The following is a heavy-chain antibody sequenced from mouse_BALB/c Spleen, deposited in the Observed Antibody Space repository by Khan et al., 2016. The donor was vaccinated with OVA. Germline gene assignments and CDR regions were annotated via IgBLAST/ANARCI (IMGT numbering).Heavy chain of an antibody. V-gene: IGHV5-9-3*01. CDR2: ISSDGDYT. Sequence: EVELVESGGGLVKPGGSLKLSCAASGFTFSTYAMSWVRQTPAKRLEWVATISSDGDYTYFPDNVTGRFTISRDNAKNTLCLQMTSLRSEDTAMYYCARSAYGNFAYWGQGTLVTVSA. J-gene: IGHJ3*01. D-gene: IGHD2-1*01. CDR3: ARSAYGNFAY. CDR1: GFTFSTYA.